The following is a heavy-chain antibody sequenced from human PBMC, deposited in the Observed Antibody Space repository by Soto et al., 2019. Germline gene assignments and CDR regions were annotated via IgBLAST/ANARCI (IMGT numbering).Heavy chain of an antibody. CDR3: AKDPRDCSSTSCYDY. D-gene: IGHD2-2*01. CDR2: ISGSGGNT. V-gene: IGHV3-23*01. Sequence: EVQLLESGGGLVQPGGSLRLSCAASGFTFSSYAMSWVRQAPGKGLEWVSAISGSGGNTYYADSVKGRFTISRDKSKNTRYLQMNSLRAEDTALYYCAKDPRDCSSTSCYDYWGQGTLVTVSS. J-gene: IGHJ4*02. CDR1: GFTFSSYA.